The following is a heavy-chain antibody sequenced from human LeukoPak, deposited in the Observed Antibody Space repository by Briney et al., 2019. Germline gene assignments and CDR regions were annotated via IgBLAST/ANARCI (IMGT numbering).Heavy chain of an antibody. CDR2: IYTSGST. D-gene: IGHD2-2*02. V-gene: IGHV4-61*02. CDR3: ARHVRCSLPRPCSSTSCYTCNWFDP. J-gene: IGHJ5*02. Sequence: SQTLSLTCTVSGGSISSGTYYWSWIRQPAGKGLEWIGRIYTSGSTNYNPSLKSRVTISVDTSKNQFSLKLSSVTAADTAVYYCARHVRCSLPRPCSSTSCYTCNWFDPWGQGTLVTVSS. CDR1: GGSISSGTYY.